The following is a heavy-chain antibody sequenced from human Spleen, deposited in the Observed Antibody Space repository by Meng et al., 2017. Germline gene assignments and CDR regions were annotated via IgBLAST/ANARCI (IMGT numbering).Heavy chain of an antibody. V-gene: IGHV4/OR15-8*02. J-gene: IGHJ4*02. CDR3: ASWIYSCGWQ. Sequence: QAQLKRPGQCLVKPSANLSLTCVGSGGSISIIDWWSWVRQPPGKGLEWIGEIYHGGDTNYNPSLKSRVTIAIDRSKNQFSLKLSSVTAADTAVYYCASWIYSCGWQWGQGTLVTVSS. D-gene: IGHD6-19*01. CDR1: GGSISIIDW. CDR2: IYHGGDT.